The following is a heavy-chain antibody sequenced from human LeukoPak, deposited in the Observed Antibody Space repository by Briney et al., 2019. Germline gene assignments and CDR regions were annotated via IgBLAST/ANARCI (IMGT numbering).Heavy chain of an antibody. Sequence: ASETLSLTCTVSGDSISSDNYSWGWVRQPPGKGLEWIGNIYYGVNTYYNPSLKSRVTISVDTSKNQFSLKLSSVTAADTAVYYCATRASRGYDFWSGYYTQFYFDYWGQGTLVTVSS. CDR3: ATRASRGYDFWSGYYTQFYFDY. CDR2: IYYGVNT. J-gene: IGHJ4*02. V-gene: IGHV4-39*01. CDR1: GDSISSDNYS. D-gene: IGHD3-3*01.